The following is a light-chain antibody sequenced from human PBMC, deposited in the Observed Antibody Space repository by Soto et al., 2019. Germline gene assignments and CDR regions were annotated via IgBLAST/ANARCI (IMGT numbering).Light chain of an antibody. J-gene: IGKJ1*01. CDR2: DAS. CDR1: QTVGSN. Sequence: KHSPATLSVSQGSSATLSCRASQTVGSNLAWYQQKFGQAPRLLIFDASTRATGIPARFSGSGSGTDFTLTISSLQPDDFATYYCQQYYSDWTFGHVSKVDIK. V-gene: IGKV3D-15*01. CDR3: QQYYSDWT.